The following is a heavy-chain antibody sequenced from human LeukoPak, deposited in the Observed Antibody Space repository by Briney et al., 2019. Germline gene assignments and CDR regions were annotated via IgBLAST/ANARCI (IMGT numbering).Heavy chain of an antibody. D-gene: IGHD6-13*01. V-gene: IGHV4-34*01. CDR2: INHSGST. Sequence: PSETLSLTCAVYGGSFSGYYWSWIRQPPGKGLEWIGEINHSGSTNYNPSLKSRVTISVDTSKNQFSLKLSSVTAADTAVYYCARIYSSSWYYYYYGMDVWGQGTTVTVSS. CDR3: ARIYSSSWYYYYYGMDV. J-gene: IGHJ6*02. CDR1: GGSFSGYY.